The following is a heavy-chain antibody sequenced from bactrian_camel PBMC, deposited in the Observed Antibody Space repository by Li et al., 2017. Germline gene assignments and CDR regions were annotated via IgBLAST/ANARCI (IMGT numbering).Heavy chain of an antibody. CDR1: AATYSSNA. V-gene: IGHV3S53*01. CDR3: APCYFNEYGDFKNALDD. CDR2: FESCGSL. J-gene: IGHJ3*01. Sequence: HVQLVESGGGSVQAGGSLKLSCAADAATYSSNAMAWFRQAPGKEREGVATFESCGSLSYADSVKGRFTISEDNAANALYLEMNSLKPEDTAMYYCAPCYFNEYGDFKNALDDWGQGTQVTVS. D-gene: IGHD3*01.